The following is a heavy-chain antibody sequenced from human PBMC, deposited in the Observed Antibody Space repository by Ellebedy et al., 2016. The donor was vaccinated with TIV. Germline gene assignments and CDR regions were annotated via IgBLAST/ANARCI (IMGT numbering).Heavy chain of an antibody. J-gene: IGHJ6*02. CDR1: GVTFSSYG. V-gene: IGHV3-33*01. D-gene: IGHD3-10*01. CDR2: IWYDGSNK. Sequence: GESLKISXAASGVTFSSYGMHWVRQAPGKGLEWVAVIWYDGSNKYYADSVKGRFTISRDNSKNTLYLQMNSLRAEDTAVYYCAREPMVRGVIRRGYAMDVWGQGTMVTVSS. CDR3: AREPMVRGVIRRGYAMDV.